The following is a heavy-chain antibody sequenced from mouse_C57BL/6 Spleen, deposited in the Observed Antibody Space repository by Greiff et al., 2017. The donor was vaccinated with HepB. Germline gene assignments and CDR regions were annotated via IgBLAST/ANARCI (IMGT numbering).Heavy chain of an antibody. J-gene: IGHJ4*01. V-gene: IGHV5-4*01. CDR1: GFTFSSYA. Sequence: EVKLEESGGGLVKPGGSLKLSCAASGFTFSSYAMSWVRQTPEKRLEWVATISDGGSYTYYPDNVKGRFTISRDNAKNNLYLQMSHLKSEDTAMYYCARDRYDGYYDYYAMDYWGQGTSVTVSS. D-gene: IGHD2-3*01. CDR3: ARDRYDGYYDYYAMDY. CDR2: ISDGGSYT.